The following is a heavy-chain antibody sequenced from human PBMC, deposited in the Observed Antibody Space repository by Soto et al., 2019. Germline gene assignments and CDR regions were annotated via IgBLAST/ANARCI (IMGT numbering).Heavy chain of an antibody. J-gene: IGHJ4*02. V-gene: IGHV4-31*03. CDR1: GGSISSDNHY. CDR2: IYHSGSS. CDR3: ARTSYDRSGYLGHVDS. Sequence: QVQLQESGPGLVKPSQTLSLTCTVSGGSISSDNHYWSWIRQHPGEALEWIGYIYHSGSSFYHPSLRSRLTMSVATSKNHFSLRLTSVTVADTAVYYCARTSYDRSGYLGHVDSWGQGTLVTVSS. D-gene: IGHD3-22*01.